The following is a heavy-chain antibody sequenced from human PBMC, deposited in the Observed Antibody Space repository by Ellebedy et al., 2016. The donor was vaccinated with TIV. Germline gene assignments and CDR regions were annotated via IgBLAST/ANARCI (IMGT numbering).Heavy chain of an antibody. CDR1: GFAFRDYA. CDR3: HHGAAMSDDY. J-gene: IGHJ4*02. CDR2: ISRSGGTT. V-gene: IGHV3-64D*06. Sequence: GGSLRLXCSASGFAFRDYAMHWVRQAPGKGLEYVSGISRSGGTTYDADSVKGRFFISRDNSKNEVYLQMTSVRAEDTAMYYCHHGAAMSDDYWGQGTLVTVSS. D-gene: IGHD4/OR15-4a*01.